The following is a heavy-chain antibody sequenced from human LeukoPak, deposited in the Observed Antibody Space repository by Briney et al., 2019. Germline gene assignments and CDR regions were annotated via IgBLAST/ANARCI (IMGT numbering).Heavy chain of an antibody. CDR3: ARGAYDFWSGLGY. D-gene: IGHD3-3*01. Sequence: SETLSLTCAVYGGSFSGYYWSWIRQPPGKGLEWIGEINHSGSTNYNPSLKSRVTISVDTSKNQFSLKLSSVTAAGTAVYYCARGAYDFWSGLGYWGQGTLVTVSS. CDR1: GGSFSGYY. V-gene: IGHV4-34*01. CDR2: INHSGST. J-gene: IGHJ4*02.